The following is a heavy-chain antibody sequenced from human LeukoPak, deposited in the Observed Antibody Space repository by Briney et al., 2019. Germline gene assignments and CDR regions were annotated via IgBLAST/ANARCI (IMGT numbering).Heavy chain of an antibody. D-gene: IGHD2-21*01. J-gene: IGHJ6*02. Sequence: VASVKVSCKASGYTFTSYGISWVRQAPGQGLEWMGRINPNSGGTNYAQKLQGRVTMTTDTSTSTAYMELRSLRSDDTAVYYCARSGLLESYYYYGMDVWGQGTTVTVSS. CDR3: ARSGLLESYYYYGMDV. CDR2: INPNSGGT. V-gene: IGHV1-18*01. CDR1: GYTFTSYG.